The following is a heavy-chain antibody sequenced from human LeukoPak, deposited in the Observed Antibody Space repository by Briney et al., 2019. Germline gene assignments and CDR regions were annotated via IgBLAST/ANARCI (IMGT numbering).Heavy chain of an antibody. V-gene: IGHV3-7*03. CDR2: IKQDGSEK. Sequence: GGSLRLSCAASGFTFSSYWMSWVRQAPGKGLEWVANIKQDGSEKYYVDSVKGRFTISRDNAKNSLSLQMNSLTAEDTAIYYCAKDSCASTSCYWDYWGQGTLVTVSS. CDR3: AKDSCASTSCYWDY. J-gene: IGHJ4*02. CDR1: GFTFSSYW. D-gene: IGHD2-2*01.